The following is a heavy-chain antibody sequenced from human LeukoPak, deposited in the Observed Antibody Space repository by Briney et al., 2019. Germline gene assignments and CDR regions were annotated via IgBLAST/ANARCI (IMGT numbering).Heavy chain of an antibody. D-gene: IGHD3-10*01. Sequence: GGSLRLSCAASGFTVSSNYMSCVRQAPREGLEWVSVIYSGGSTYYAESVTGRFTISRDKTKHSVYLPMNSVASEDTAAYYCARDSGGSGDYYYGMDVWGQGTTVTVSS. V-gene: IGHV3-66*01. J-gene: IGHJ6*02. CDR2: IYSGGST. CDR3: ARDSGGSGDYYYGMDV. CDR1: GFTVSSNY.